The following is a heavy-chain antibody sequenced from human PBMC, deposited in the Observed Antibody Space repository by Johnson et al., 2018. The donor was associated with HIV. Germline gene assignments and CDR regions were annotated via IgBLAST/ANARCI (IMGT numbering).Heavy chain of an antibody. J-gene: IGHJ3*02. CDR2: ISSSGTIT. D-gene: IGHD6-6*01. V-gene: IGHV3-48*03. Sequence: VQLVESGGGLVQPGGSLRLSCAASGFTFSSYEMNWVSQAPGKGLEWLSYISSSGTITYYADSVKGRFTISRDNAKNSLYLQMNSLRDEDTAVYYCARDQSSRQAFDIWGQGTMVTVSS. CDR3: ARDQSSRQAFDI. CDR1: GFTFSSYE.